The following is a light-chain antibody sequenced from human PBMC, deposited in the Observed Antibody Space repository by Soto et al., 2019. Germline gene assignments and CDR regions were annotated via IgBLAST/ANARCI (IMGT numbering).Light chain of an antibody. CDR3: QQYYSPPRYT. CDR1: QNVLYSSNNKNL. CDR2: WAS. Sequence: DIVMTQSPEYLAVSLGERATINCKSSQNVLYSSNNKNLIAWYQQKPGQPPKLLIYWASTRESGVPDRFSGRESGRDFTLTISSLQAEDVAVYYYQQYYSPPRYTFGQGTRLEIK. J-gene: IGKJ2*01. V-gene: IGKV4-1*01.